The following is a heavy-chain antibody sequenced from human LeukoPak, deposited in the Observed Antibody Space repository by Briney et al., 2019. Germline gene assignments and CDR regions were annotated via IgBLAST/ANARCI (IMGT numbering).Heavy chain of an antibody. Sequence: GGSLRLSCAASGFTFSSYGMHWVRQAPGKGLEWWAFIRYDGSNKYYADSVKGRFTISRDNSKNTLYLKIKNLRADDTALYYSAKDRSRLLTGLTYYYMDVGGKGTTVTISS. J-gene: IGHJ6*03. CDR2: IRYDGSNK. D-gene: IGHD3-9*01. V-gene: IGHV3-30*02. CDR3: AKDRSRLLTGLTYYYMDV. CDR1: GFTFSSYG.